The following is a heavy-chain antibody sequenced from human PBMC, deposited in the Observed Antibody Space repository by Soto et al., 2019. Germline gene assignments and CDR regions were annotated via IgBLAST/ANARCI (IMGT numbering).Heavy chain of an antibody. CDR1: GFTFSSYG. V-gene: IGHV3-33*01. J-gene: IGHJ4*02. CDR2: IWYDGSNK. CDR3: ARDPGYGDYVEDY. D-gene: IGHD4-17*01. Sequence: QVQLVESGGGVVQPGRSLRLSCAASGFTFSSYGMHWVRQAPGKGLEWVAVIWYDGSNKYYADSVKGRFTISRDNSKNTLDLQMNSLRAEDTAVYYCARDPGYGDYVEDYWGQGTLVTVSS.